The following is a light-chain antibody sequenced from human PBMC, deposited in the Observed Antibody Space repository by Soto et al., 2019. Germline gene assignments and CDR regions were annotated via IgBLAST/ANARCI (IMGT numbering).Light chain of an antibody. CDR3: QQYGSSPVT. V-gene: IGKV3D-20*01. J-gene: IGKJ4*01. CDR2: DAF. Sequence: EIVLTQSPATLSLSPGERATLSCGASQSVYSNYLAWYQQKPGLAPRLPIYDAFSRATGIPDRFSGSASGTDFTLTISRLEPEDFAVYYCQQYGSSPVTFGGGNTVEIK. CDR1: QSVYSNY.